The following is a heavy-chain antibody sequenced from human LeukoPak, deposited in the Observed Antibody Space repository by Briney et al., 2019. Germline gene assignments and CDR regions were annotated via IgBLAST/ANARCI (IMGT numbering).Heavy chain of an antibody. V-gene: IGHV1-2*02. CDR2: INPYSGGT. CDR1: GYTFTGYY. CDR3: ARAYYDILTGYENFDY. D-gene: IGHD3-9*01. Sequence: ASVKVSCKASGYTFTGYYMHWVRQAPGQGLEWMGWINPYSGGTNYAQKFQGRVTMTRDTSISTAYMELSRLRSDDTAVYYCARAYYDILTGYENFDYWGQGTLVTVSS. J-gene: IGHJ4*02.